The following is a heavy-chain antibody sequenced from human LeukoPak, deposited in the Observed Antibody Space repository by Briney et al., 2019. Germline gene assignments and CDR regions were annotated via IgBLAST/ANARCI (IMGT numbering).Heavy chain of an antibody. CDR3: ARDGIAVAVDYGMDV. CDR2: INAGNGNT. J-gene: IGHJ6*02. Sequence: ASVTVSFTASGYTFTSYAMHWLRQAPGQRLEWMGWINAGNGNTKYSQKFQGRVTITRDTSASTAYMELSSLRSEDTAVYYCARDGIAVAVDYGMDVWGQGTTVTVSS. V-gene: IGHV1-3*01. D-gene: IGHD6-19*01. CDR1: GYTFTSYA.